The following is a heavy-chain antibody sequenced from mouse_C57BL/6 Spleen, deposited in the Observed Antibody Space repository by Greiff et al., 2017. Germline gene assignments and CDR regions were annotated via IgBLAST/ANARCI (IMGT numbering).Heavy chain of an antibody. J-gene: IGHJ4*01. CDR2: IYPRSGNT. Sequence: QVQLKQSGAELARPGASVKLSCKASGYTFTSYGISWVKQRTGQGLEWIGEIYPRSGNTYYNEKFKGKATLTADKSSSTAYMELRSLTSEDSAVYFCARSGEITTVVDSYAMDYWGQGTSVTVSS. CDR1: GYTFTSYG. V-gene: IGHV1-81*01. D-gene: IGHD1-1*01. CDR3: ARSGEITTVVDSYAMDY.